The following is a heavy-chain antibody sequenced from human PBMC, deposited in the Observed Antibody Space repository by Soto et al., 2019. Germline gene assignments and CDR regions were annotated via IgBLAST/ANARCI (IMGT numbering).Heavy chain of an antibody. V-gene: IGHV3-30-3*01. Sequence: GGSLRLSCAASGFTFSSYAMHWVRQAPGKGLEWVAVISYDGSNKYYADSVKGRFTISRDNSKNTLYLQMNSLRAEDTAVYYCARDESLDWLLSHYFDYWGQGTLVTVSS. CDR1: GFTFSSYA. CDR2: ISYDGSNK. J-gene: IGHJ4*02. D-gene: IGHD3-9*01. CDR3: ARDESLDWLLSHYFDY.